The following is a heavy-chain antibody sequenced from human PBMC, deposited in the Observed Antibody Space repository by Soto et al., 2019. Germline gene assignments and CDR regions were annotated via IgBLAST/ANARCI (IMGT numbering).Heavy chain of an antibody. CDR3: ARGVFMVRGNWFDP. V-gene: IGHV4-39*01. CDR2: IYYSGST. CDR1: GGSISSSSYY. Sequence: PSETLSLTCTVSGGSISSSSYYWGWIRQPPGKGLEWIGSIYYSGSTYYNPSLKSRVTISVDTSKNQFSLKLSSVTAADTAVYYCARGVFMVRGNWFDPWGQGTLVTVSS. J-gene: IGHJ5*02. D-gene: IGHD3-10*01.